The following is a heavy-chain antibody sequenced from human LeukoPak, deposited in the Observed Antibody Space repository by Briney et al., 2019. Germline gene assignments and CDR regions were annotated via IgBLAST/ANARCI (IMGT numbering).Heavy chain of an antibody. CDR1: GGSISSYY. V-gene: IGHV4-59*01. Sequence: SETLSLTCTVSGGSISSYYWSWIRQPPGKGLEWIGYIYYSGSTNYNPSLKSRVTISVDTSKNQSSLKLSSVTAADTAVYYCARDRVVFDYWGQGTLVTVSS. J-gene: IGHJ4*02. CDR2: IYYSGST. CDR3: ARDRVVFDY. D-gene: IGHD3-10*01.